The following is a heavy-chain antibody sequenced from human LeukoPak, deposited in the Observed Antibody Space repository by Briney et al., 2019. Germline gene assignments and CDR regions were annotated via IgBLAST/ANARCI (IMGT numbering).Heavy chain of an antibody. V-gene: IGHV1-46*01. Sequence: ASVKVSCKASGYTFTSYYMHWVRRAPGQGLEWMGIINPSGGSTSYAQKFQGRVTMTRDTSTSTVYMELSSLRSEDTAVYYCARGYPSLYYDSSGYGDYWGQGTLVTVSS. CDR1: GYTFTSYY. CDR3: ARGYPSLYYDSSGYGDY. D-gene: IGHD3-22*01. CDR2: INPSGGST. J-gene: IGHJ4*02.